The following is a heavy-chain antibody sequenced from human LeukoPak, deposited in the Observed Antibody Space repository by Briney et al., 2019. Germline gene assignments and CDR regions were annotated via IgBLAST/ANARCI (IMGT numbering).Heavy chain of an antibody. CDR1: GFTFSSYS. CDR3: AKGSSWYYFDY. J-gene: IGHJ4*02. V-gene: IGHV3-21*01. D-gene: IGHD6-13*01. Sequence: PGGSLRLSCAASGFTFSSYSMNWVRQAPGKGLDWVSSISSSSSYIYYADSVKGRFTISRDNAKNSLYLQMNSLRAEDTAVYYCAKGSSWYYFDYWGQGTLVAVSS. CDR2: ISSSSSYI.